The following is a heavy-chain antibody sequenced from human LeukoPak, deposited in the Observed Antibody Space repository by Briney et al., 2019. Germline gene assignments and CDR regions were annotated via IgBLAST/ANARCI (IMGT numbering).Heavy chain of an antibody. Sequence: GGSLRLSCAASGFTFSSYSMNWVRQAPGKGLEWVSSISSSSSSYIYYADSVKGRFTISRDNAKNSLYLQMNSLRAEDTAVYYCARDLSGRLTHFDYWGQGTLVTVSS. CDR3: ARDLSGRLTHFDY. J-gene: IGHJ4*02. V-gene: IGHV3-21*01. CDR2: ISSSSSSYI. CDR1: GFTFSSYS. D-gene: IGHD3-10*01.